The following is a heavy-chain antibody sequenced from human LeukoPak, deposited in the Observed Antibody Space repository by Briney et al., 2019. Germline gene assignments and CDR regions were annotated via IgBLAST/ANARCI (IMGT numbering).Heavy chain of an antibody. J-gene: IGHJ4*02. CDR3: AGGNLGGGDY. CDR2: IYYSGST. V-gene: IGHV4-59*01. CDR1: GGSISSYY. Sequence: SETLSLTCTVSGGSISSYYWSWIRQPPGKGLEWIGYIYYSGSTNYNPSLKSRVTISVDTSKNQFSLKLSSVTAADTAVYYCAGGNLGGGDYWGQGTLVTVSS. D-gene: IGHD3-16*01.